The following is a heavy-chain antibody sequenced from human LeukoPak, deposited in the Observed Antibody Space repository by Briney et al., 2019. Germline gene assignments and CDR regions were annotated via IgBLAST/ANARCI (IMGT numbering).Heavy chain of an antibody. Sequence: GGSLRLSCAASGFTFSSYGMHWVRQAPGKGLEWVAVIWYDGSNKYYADSVKGRFTISRDNSKNTLYLQMNSLRAEDTAVYYCANAQQPHGSGSARNWGQGTLVTVSS. V-gene: IGHV3-33*06. D-gene: IGHD3-10*01. J-gene: IGHJ4*02. CDR1: GFTFSSYG. CDR3: ANAQQPHGSGSARN. CDR2: IWYDGSNK.